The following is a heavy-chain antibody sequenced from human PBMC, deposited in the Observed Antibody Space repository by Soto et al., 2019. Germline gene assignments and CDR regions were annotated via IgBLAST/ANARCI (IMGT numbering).Heavy chain of an antibody. V-gene: IGHV3-30*03. CDR1: GFTFSSYG. CDR2: ISYDGSNK. D-gene: IGHD6-6*01. J-gene: IGHJ4*02. Sequence: QVQLVESGGGVVQPGRSLRLSCAASGFTFSSYGMHWVRQAPGKGLEWVAVISYDGSNKYYADSVKGRFTISRDNSKNTLYLQMNSLRAEDTAVYYCATSISIAAPMGYWSQGTLVTVSS. CDR3: ATSISIAAPMGY.